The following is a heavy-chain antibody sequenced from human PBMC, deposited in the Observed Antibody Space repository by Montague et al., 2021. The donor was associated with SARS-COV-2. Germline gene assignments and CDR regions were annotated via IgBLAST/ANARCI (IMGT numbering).Heavy chain of an antibody. CDR3: ARYGDYGSWFDP. CDR1: GFSLNTSGEG. Sequence: PALVKPTQTLTLTCTFSGFSLNTSGEGVGWVRQPPGKALEWLALIYWDDGKRYSPSLKSRSTISKDTTKNEVVLTVANMDPVDTATYYCARYGDYGSWFDPWGQGTLVTVSS. V-gene: IGHV2-5*02. CDR2: IYWDDGK. J-gene: IGHJ5*02. D-gene: IGHD4-17*01.